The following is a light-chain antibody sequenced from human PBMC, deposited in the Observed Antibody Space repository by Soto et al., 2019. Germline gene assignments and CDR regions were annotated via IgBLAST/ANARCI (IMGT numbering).Light chain of an antibody. V-gene: IGKV3-20*01. CDR1: QSVSSNY. CDR3: KQYGRSPKFT. J-gene: IGKJ5*01. Sequence: EIVLTQSPGTLSLSPGERATLSCRASQSVSSNYLAWYQQKPGQAPRLLIYGASRGAAGIPDRFSGSGSGTDFTLTINRLEPEDFAVYFCKQYGRSPKFTFGQGTRLEIK. CDR2: GAS.